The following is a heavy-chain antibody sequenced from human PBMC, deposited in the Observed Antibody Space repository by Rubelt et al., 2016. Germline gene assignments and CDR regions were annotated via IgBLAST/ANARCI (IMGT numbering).Heavy chain of an antibody. Sequence: GTANYAQKFQGRVTITADESTSTAYMELSSLRSEDTAVYYCARESRGDYSNWFDPWGQGTLVTVSS. D-gene: IGHD4-11*01. J-gene: IGHJ5*02. CDR3: ARESRGDYSNWFDP. V-gene: IGHV1-69*01. CDR2: GTA.